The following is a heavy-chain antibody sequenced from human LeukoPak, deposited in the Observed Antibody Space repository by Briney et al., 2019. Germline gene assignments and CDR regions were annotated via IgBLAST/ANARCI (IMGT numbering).Heavy chain of an antibody. J-gene: IGHJ6*03. CDR1: GGSFSGYY. CDR2: IDHSGST. V-gene: IGHV4-34*01. Sequence: SETLSLTCAVYGGSFSGYYWSWIRQPPGKGLEWIGEIDHSGSTNYDPSLKSRVTISVDTSKNQFSLKLSSVTAADTAVYYCARRPGSYYITTYYYYYMDVWGKGTTVTVSS. CDR3: ARRPGSYYITTYYYYYMDV. D-gene: IGHD3-10*01.